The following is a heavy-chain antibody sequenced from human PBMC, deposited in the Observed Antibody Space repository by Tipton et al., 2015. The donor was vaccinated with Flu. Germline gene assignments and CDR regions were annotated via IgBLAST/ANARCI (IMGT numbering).Heavy chain of an antibody. Sequence: LRLSCEASGFTFSSAAMSWVRQSPGKGLEWIGEINHSGITNYNPSLKSRVTISADTSKKHFSLKLSSVTAADTAIYYCASKVANWGVWEPLDYWGQGTLVTVSS. CDR1: GFTFSSAA. V-gene: IGHV4-34*01. CDR2: INHSGIT. D-gene: IGHD7-27*01. J-gene: IGHJ4*02. CDR3: ASKVANWGVWEPLDY.